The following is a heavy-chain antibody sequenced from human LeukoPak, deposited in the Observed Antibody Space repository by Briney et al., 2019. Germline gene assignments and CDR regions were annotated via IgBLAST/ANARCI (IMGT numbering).Heavy chain of an antibody. Sequence: PGGSLRLSCAASGFTFSTYAMNWVRQAPGRGLEWVSTLSGNGGSTYYADSVKGRFTISRDNSKNTLYLQMNSLRAEDTAVYYCAKLWSTYYYGYDYWGQGTLVTVSS. CDR3: AKLWSTYYYGYDY. CDR1: GFTFSTYA. J-gene: IGHJ4*02. CDR2: LSGNGGST. D-gene: IGHD3-10*01. V-gene: IGHV3-23*01.